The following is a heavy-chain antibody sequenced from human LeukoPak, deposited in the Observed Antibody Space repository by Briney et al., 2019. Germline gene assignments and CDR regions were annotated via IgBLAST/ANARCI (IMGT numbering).Heavy chain of an antibody. CDR2: INTNTGNP. CDR1: GYTFTSYA. D-gene: IGHD6-13*01. J-gene: IGHJ5*02. Sequence: GASVKVSCKASGYTFTSYAMNWVRQAPGQGLEWMGWINTNTGNPTYAQGFTGRFVFSLDTSVSTAYLQISSLKAEDTAVYYCARGFRKQQLVKGAHEGNNWFDPWGQGTLVTVSS. CDR3: ARGFRKQQLVKGAHEGNNWFDP. V-gene: IGHV7-4-1*02.